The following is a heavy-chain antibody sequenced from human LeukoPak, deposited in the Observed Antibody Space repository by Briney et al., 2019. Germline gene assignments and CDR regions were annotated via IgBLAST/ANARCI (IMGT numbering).Heavy chain of an antibody. CDR2: ISWNSGSI. CDR3: AKVLYYYDSSGPFGG. D-gene: IGHD3-22*01. J-gene: IGHJ4*02. V-gene: IGHV3-9*01. CDR1: GFTFDDYA. Sequence: GGSLRLSCAASGFTFDDYAMHWVRQAPGKGLEWVSGISWNSGSIGYADSVKGRFTISRDNAKNSLYLQMNSLRAEDTALYYCAKVLYYYDSSGPFGGWGQGTLVTVSS.